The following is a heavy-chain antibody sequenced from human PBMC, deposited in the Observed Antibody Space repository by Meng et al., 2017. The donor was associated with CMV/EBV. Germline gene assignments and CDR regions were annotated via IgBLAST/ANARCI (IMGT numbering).Heavy chain of an antibody. CDR3: ASLTRSSSSKGFGY. CDR1: GFTFSSYA. D-gene: IGHD6-13*01. J-gene: IGHJ4*02. V-gene: IGHV3-23*01. CDR2: ISGSGGST. Sequence: GESLKISCAASGFTFSSYAMSWVRQAPGKGLEWVSAISGSGGSTYYADSVKGRFTISRDNSKNTLYLQMNSLRAEDTAVYYCASLTRSSSSKGFGYWGQGTLVTVS.